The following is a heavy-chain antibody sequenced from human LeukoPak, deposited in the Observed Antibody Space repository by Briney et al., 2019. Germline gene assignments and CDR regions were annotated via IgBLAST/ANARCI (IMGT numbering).Heavy chain of an antibody. Sequence: SVKVSCKASGGTFSSYAISWVRQAPGQGLEWMGGIIPILGTANNAQKFQGRVTITADESTSTAYMEMSSLRSEDTAAYYCAVEVDITIFRVGPDYWGQGTLVTVSS. CDR2: IIPILGTA. CDR1: GGTFSSYA. J-gene: IGHJ4*02. V-gene: IGHV1-69*13. D-gene: IGHD3-3*01. CDR3: AVEVDITIFRVGPDY.